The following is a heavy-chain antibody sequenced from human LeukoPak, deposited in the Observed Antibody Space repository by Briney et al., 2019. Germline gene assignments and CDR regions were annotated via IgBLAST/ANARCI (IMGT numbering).Heavy chain of an antibody. D-gene: IGHD3-22*01. V-gene: IGHV3-23*01. Sequence: GGSLRLSCAASGFTFSSYAMSWVRQAPGKGLEWVSAISGSGGSTYYADSVKGRFTISRDNSKNTLYLQMNSLRAEDTAVYYCAVVVIALPVQHWGRGTLVTVSS. CDR3: AVVVIALPVQH. CDR1: GFTFSSYA. J-gene: IGHJ1*01. CDR2: ISGSGGST.